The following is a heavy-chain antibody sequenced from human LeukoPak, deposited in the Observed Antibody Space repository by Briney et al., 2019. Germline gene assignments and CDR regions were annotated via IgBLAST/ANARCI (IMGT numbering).Heavy chain of an antibody. Sequence: ETLSLTCTVSGGSISSSSYYWGWVRQAPGKGLEWVSTISDSGGSTYSADSVKGRFTISRDNSKNTVYLQMNSLRAEDAAVYYCAKQLRVYYYMDVWGKGTTVTISS. CDR2: ISDSGGST. CDR3: AKQLRVYYYMDV. J-gene: IGHJ6*03. CDR1: GGSISSSSYY. V-gene: IGHV3-23*01. D-gene: IGHD1-7*01.